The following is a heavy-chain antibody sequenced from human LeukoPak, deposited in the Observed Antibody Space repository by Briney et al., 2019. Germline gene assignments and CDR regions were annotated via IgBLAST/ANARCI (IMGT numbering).Heavy chain of an antibody. V-gene: IGHV1-69*13. D-gene: IGHD2-15*01. CDR1: GGTFSSYA. CDR2: IIPIFGTA. CDR3: ARALTYCSGGSCYSLDAFDI. J-gene: IGHJ3*02. Sequence: GASVKVSCKASGGTFSSYAISWVRQAPGQGLEWMGGIIPIFGTANYAQKFQGRVTITADESTSTAYMELSSLRSEDTAVYYCARALTYCSGGSCYSLDAFDIWGQGTMVTVSS.